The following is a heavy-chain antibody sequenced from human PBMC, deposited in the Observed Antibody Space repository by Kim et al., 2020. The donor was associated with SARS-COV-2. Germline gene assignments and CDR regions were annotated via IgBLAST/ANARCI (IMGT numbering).Heavy chain of an antibody. V-gene: IGHV3-21*01. CDR3: TNFRPIYSGYDSVWYFDL. D-gene: IGHD5-12*01. CDR1: GFTFSSYS. CDR2: ISSSSSYI. Sequence: GGSLRLSCAASGFTFSSYSMNWVRQAPGKGLEWVSSISSSSSYIYYADSVKGRFTISRDNAKNSLYLQMNSLRAEDTAVYYCTNFRPIYSGYDSVWYFDLWGRGTLVTVSS. J-gene: IGHJ2*01.